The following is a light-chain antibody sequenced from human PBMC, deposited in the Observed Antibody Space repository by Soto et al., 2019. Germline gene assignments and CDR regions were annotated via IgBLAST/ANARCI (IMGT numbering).Light chain of an antibody. CDR2: KDS. J-gene: IGLJ2*01. CDR3: QSADSSGTYRV. CDR1: ALPKQY. Sequence: SSELTQPPSVSVSPGQTARITCSGDALPKQYAYWYQQKPGQAPVLVIYKDSERPSGIPERFSGSSSGTTVTLTISGVQAEDEADYYCQSADSSGTYRVFGGGTQLTVL. V-gene: IGLV3-25*02.